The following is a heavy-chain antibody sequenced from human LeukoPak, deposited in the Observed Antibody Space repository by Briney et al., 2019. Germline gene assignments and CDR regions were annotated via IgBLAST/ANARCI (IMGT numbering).Heavy chain of an antibody. CDR2: ISGSTKII. J-gene: IGHJ6*03. CDR3: AREYYGSGSYYYYYYMDV. Sequence: GGSLRLSCAASEFTFSDYYMSWIRQAPGKGLEWVSYISGSTKIIYYADSVKGRFTISRDNAKNSLYLQMNSLRAEDTAVYYCAREYYGSGSYYYYYYMDVWGKGTTVTISS. D-gene: IGHD3-10*01. V-gene: IGHV3-11*01. CDR1: EFTFSDYY.